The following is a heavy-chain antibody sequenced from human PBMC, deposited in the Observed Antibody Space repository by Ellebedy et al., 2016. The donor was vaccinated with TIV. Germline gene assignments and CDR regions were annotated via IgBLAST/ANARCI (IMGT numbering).Heavy chain of an antibody. D-gene: IGHD2-21*01. CDR3: ATVPDY. CDR2: MNPDSGGA. J-gene: IGHJ1*01. CDR1: GYTFANYD. V-gene: IGHV1-8*01. Sequence: ASVKVSCXTSGYTFANYDINWVRQASGQGLEWMGLMNPDSGGADYAQKFRGRVTMTSDSSKSIAYLEFNSLTSDDMAVYYCATVPDYWGQGTLVTVSS.